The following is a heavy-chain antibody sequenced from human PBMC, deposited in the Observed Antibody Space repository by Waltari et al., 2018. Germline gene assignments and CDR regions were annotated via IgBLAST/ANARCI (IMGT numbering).Heavy chain of an antibody. CDR1: GYTFTSYY. Sequence: QVQLVQSGAEVKKPGASVKVSCKASGYTFTSYYMHWVRQAPGQGLEWMGIIHPSGGSTSSAQKFRGRGTMTRDTSTSTVYMELSSLRSEDTAVYYCAREQGFGEPEGDYWGQGTLVTVSS. J-gene: IGHJ4*02. D-gene: IGHD3-10*01. CDR2: IHPSGGST. V-gene: IGHV1-46*01. CDR3: AREQGFGEPEGDY.